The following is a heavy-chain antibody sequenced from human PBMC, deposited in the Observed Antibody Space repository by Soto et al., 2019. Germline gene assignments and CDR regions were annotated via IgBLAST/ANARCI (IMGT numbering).Heavy chain of an antibody. D-gene: IGHD3-10*02. J-gene: IGHJ2*01. V-gene: IGHV4-30-4*01. CDR2: IYYSGST. CDR3: QAEDGIRDVRSVSAFLLNRSSDL. Sequence: QPPGKGLEWIGYIYYSGSTYYTPSLRSRVTISVDTSKNQFSLKLSSVTAADTAVFFCQAEDGIRDVRSVSAFLLNRSSDL.